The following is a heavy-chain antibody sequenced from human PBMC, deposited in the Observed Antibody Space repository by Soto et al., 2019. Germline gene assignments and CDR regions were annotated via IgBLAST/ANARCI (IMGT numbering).Heavy chain of an antibody. Sequence: PGGSLRLSCSASGFTFSSYAMHWVRQAPGKGLEYVSAISGSGGSTYYADSVKGRFTVSRDNSKNTLYLQMTTLRAEDTAFYYCGIDLKNVTILEVGYWGQGTQVTVSS. V-gene: IGHV3-64D*06. J-gene: IGHJ4*02. CDR2: ISGSGGST. CDR3: GIDLKNVTILEVGY. D-gene: IGHD3-3*01. CDR1: GFTFSSYA.